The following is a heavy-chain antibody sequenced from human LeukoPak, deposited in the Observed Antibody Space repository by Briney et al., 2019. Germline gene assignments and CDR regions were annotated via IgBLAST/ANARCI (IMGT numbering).Heavy chain of an antibody. Sequence: PGGSLRLSCAASGFTFSIYAMSWVRQAPGKGLEWVSAISGSGGSTYYADSVKGRFTISRDNSKNTLYLQMNSLRAEDTAVYYCAKVGGYCSSTSCSDYWGQGTLVTVSS. V-gene: IGHV3-23*01. CDR3: AKVGGYCSSTSCSDY. D-gene: IGHD2-2*01. CDR1: GFTFSIYA. CDR2: ISGSGGST. J-gene: IGHJ4*02.